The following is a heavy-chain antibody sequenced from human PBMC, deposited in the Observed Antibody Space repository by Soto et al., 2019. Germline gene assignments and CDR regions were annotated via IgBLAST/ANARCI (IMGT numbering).Heavy chain of an antibody. D-gene: IGHD3-22*01. CDR3: ARDLGYYDSSGYFDF. Sequence: QVHLVESGGGLVKPGGSLRLSCAASGFTFSNYYMSWIRQAPGKGLEWVSYISDSGDIMYYADSVKGRFTISRDNAKNLLYLQMNSLRAEDTAVYYCARDLGYYDSSGYFDFWGQGTLVTVSS. CDR2: ISDSGDIM. CDR1: GFTFSNYY. V-gene: IGHV3-11*01. J-gene: IGHJ4*02.